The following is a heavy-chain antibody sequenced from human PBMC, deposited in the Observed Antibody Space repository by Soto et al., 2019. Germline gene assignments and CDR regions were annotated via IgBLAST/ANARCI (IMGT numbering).Heavy chain of an antibody. D-gene: IGHD2-8*02. V-gene: IGHV3-9*01. Sequence: EMQLVESGGGLVQPGRSLRLSCAASGFTFDDFAMHWVRQAPGKGLECVSGINWNSGDIDYADSVRGRFTISRDNAKNAIYLQMNSLRAEDAALYYCVKDIGASGAYWYFDLWGRGTLVTVSS. CDR2: INWNSGDI. CDR1: GFTFDDFA. CDR3: VKDIGASGAYWYFDL. J-gene: IGHJ2*01.